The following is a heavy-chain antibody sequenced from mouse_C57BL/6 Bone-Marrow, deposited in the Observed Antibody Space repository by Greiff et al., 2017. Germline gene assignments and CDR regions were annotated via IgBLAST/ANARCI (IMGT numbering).Heavy chain of an antibody. CDR1: GFTFSSYG. D-gene: IGHD1-1*01. V-gene: IGHV5-6*02. J-gene: IGHJ1*03. CDR2: ISSGGSYT. Sequence: EVKLVESGGDLVKPGGSLKLSCAASGFTFSSYGMSWVRQTPDKRLEWVATISSGGSYTYYPDSVKGRFTISRDNAKNTLYLQMSSLKSEDTAMYYCARRYYYGSDRYFDVWGTGTTVTVSS. CDR3: ARRYYYGSDRYFDV.